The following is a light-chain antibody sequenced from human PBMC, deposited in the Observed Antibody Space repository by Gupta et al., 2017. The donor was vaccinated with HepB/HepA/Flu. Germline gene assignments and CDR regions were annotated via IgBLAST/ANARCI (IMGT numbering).Light chain of an antibody. CDR3: MLYVSRGVWV. CDR2: NTN. V-gene: IGLV8-61*01. CDR1: SGSVSTSFY. Sequence: QTVVTQEPSVSVSPGGTVTLTCGFTSGSVSTSFYPSWSQPTPGQAPRALIYNTNTRSAGVPDRFSGSILGNNAALTITGAQADDESDYYCMLYVSRGVWVFGGGTKLTVL. J-gene: IGLJ3*02.